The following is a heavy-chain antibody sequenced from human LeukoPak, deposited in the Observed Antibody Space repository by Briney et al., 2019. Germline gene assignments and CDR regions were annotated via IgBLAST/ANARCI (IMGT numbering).Heavy chain of an antibody. Sequence: SETLSLTCAVYGGSFSGCYWSWIRQPPGKGLEWIGEINHSGSTNYNPSLKSRVTISVDTSKNQFSLKLSSVTAADTAVYYRTRGPTYYYDSSGYSFFFQHWGQGTLVTVSS. CDR2: INHSGST. D-gene: IGHD3-22*01. CDR3: TRGPTYYYDSSGYSFFFQH. J-gene: IGHJ1*01. V-gene: IGHV4-34*01. CDR1: GGSFSGCY.